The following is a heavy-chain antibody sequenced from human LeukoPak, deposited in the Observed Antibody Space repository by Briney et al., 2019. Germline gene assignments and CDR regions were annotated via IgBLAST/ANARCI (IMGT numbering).Heavy chain of an antibody. V-gene: IGHV1-18*01. Sequence: GASVKVSCKASGYTFTSYGISWVRQAPGQGLEWMGWISAYNGNTNYAQKLQGRVTMTTDTSTSTVYMELRSLRSDDTAVYYCAKAAYYDSSGYCFDYWGQGTLVTVSS. D-gene: IGHD3-22*01. CDR2: ISAYNGNT. CDR3: AKAAYYDSSGYCFDY. CDR1: GYTFTSYG. J-gene: IGHJ4*02.